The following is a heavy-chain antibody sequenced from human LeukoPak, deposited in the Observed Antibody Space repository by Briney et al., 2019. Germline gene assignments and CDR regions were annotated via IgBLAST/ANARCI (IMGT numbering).Heavy chain of an antibody. V-gene: IGHV6-1*01. D-gene: IGHD1-14*01. Sequence: SQTLSLTCAISGDSVSSNSAGWNWIRQSPSRGLEWLGRTYYRSKWYDEYAVSVKSRITINPDTSKNQFSLQLNSVTPEDTAVYYCAGTNSGNLEIWGQGTMVTVSS. CDR3: AGTNSGNLEI. CDR1: GDSVSSNSAG. CDR2: TYYRSKWYD. J-gene: IGHJ3*02.